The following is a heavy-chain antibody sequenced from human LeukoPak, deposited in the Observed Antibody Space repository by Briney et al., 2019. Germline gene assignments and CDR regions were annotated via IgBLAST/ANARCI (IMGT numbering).Heavy chain of an antibody. D-gene: IGHD6-13*01. J-gene: IGHJ4*02. CDR2: IYSGGST. CDR3: ARDGLSSSWYGGYFDY. Sequence: GGSLRLSCTASGFGIGASFINWVRQAPGKGLEWVSVIYSGGSTYYADSVKGRFTISRDNSKNTLYLQMNSLRAEDTAVYYCARDGLSSSWYGGYFDYWGQGTLVTVSS. CDR1: GFGIGASF. V-gene: IGHV3-66*01.